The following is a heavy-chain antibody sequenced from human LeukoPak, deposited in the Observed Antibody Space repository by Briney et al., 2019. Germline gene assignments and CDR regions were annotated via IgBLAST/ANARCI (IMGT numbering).Heavy chain of an antibody. Sequence: GRSLRLSCAASGFMFSSHGMHWVRQAPGKGLEWVAVISYGGSKKYYADSVKGRLTISRDNSKNTLYLQMNSLRVEDTAVYYCAKGDYYDVLTGRQNWFGPWGQGTLVTVSS. CDR3: AKGDYYDVLTGRQNWFGP. CDR1: GFMFSSHG. D-gene: IGHD3-9*01. V-gene: IGHV3-30*18. CDR2: ISYGGSKK. J-gene: IGHJ5*02.